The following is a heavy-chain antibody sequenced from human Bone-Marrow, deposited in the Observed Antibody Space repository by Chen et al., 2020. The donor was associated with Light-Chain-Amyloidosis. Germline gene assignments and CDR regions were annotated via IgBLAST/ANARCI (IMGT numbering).Heavy chain of an antibody. CDR2: IYPDDSDA. Sequence: EVQLEQSGPEVKKPGESSKISCKGSGYTFPNYWTGWVRQMPGKGLEWIGVIYPDDSDARYSPSFEGQVTISADKSITTAYLQWRSLKASDTAMYYCARRRDGYNFDYWGQGTLVTVSS. CDR3: ARRRDGYNFDY. D-gene: IGHD5-12*01. J-gene: IGHJ4*02. CDR1: GYTFPNYW. V-gene: IGHV5-51*01.